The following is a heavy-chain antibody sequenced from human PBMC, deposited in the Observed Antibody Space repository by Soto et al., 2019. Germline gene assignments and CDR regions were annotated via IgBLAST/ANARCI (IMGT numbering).Heavy chain of an antibody. CDR2: IDNSGSS. Sequence: QVQLQESGPGLVKPSETLSLSCTVSGGSISGYYWAWIRQPPGKALELVGYIDNSGSSNYNPSLRSRVSILVDTSENQFSLKLSSVTAADTAVYYCARDNDSGDGRFDPWGQGTLVTVSS. J-gene: IGHJ5*02. CDR3: ARDNDSGDGRFDP. D-gene: IGHD1-26*01. CDR1: GGSISGYY. V-gene: IGHV4-59*01.